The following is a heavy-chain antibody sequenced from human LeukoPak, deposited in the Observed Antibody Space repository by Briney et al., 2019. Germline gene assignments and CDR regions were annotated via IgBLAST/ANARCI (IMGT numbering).Heavy chain of an antibody. D-gene: IGHD6-19*01. CDR2: ISHNNGNT. CDR1: GYTFRSYD. V-gene: IGHV1-18*01. Sequence: ASVKVSCKASGYTFRSYDITWVRQAPGQGLEWMGWISHNNGNTNYAQKFQGRVTMTTDTPTSTAYMEMRSLRSDDTAVYYCARDRDSSGWHVADYWGQGTLVTVSS. CDR3: ARDRDSSGWHVADY. J-gene: IGHJ4*02.